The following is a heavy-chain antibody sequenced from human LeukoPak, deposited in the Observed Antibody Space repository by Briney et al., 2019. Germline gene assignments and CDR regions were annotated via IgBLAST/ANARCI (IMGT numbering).Heavy chain of an antibody. V-gene: IGHV4-59*01. CDR1: GGSFSGYY. CDR3: ARDTGFLPGGYRD. Sequence: SETLSLTCAVYGGSFSGYYWSWIRQPPGKGLEWIGYIYYSGSTNYNPSLKSRVTISVDTSKNQFSLKLSSVTAADTAVYYCARDTGFLPGGYRDWGQGTLVTVSS. CDR2: IYYSGST. J-gene: IGHJ4*02. D-gene: IGHD3-16*02.